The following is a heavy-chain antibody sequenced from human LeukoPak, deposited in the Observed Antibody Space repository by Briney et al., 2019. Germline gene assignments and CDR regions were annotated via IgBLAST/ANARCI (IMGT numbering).Heavy chain of an antibody. CDR1: GGSISSSSYY. CDR3: AREASTPGTTSAFDI. CDR2: IYYSGST. J-gene: IGHJ3*02. D-gene: IGHD1-1*01. V-gene: IGHV4-39*07. Sequence: SETLSLTCTVSGGSISSSSYYWGWIRQPPGKGLEWIGSIYYSGSTYYNPSLKSRVTISVDTSKNQFSLKLSSVTAADTAVYYCAREASTPGTTSAFDIWGQGTMVTVSS.